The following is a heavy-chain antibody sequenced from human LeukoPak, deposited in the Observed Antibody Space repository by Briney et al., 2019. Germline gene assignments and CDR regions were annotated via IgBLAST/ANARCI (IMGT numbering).Heavy chain of an antibody. J-gene: IGHJ4*02. CDR1: GYTFSDHY. V-gene: IGHV1-2*02. CDR2: INPNSGGT. Sequence: ASVKVSCKPSGYTFSDHYMHWVRQAPGQGLEWMGWINPNSGGTNYAQKFQGRVTMTRDTSISTAYMELSRLRSDDTAVYYCARDRVVVPAAHLDYWGQGTLVTVSS. CDR3: ARDRVVVPAAHLDY. D-gene: IGHD2-2*01.